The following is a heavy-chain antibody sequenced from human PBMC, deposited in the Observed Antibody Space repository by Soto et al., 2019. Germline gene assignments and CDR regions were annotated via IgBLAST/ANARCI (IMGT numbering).Heavy chain of an antibody. V-gene: IGHV1-69*13. D-gene: IGHD3-22*01. Sequence: ASVKVSCKASGGTFSSYAISWVRQAPGQGLEWMGGIIPIFGTANYAQKFQGRVTITADESTSTAYMELSSLRSEDTAVYYCARAEYYYDSSGYYPPVNFDYWGQGTLVTVSS. CDR3: ARAEYYYDSSGYYPPVNFDY. J-gene: IGHJ4*02. CDR1: GGTFSSYA. CDR2: IIPIFGTA.